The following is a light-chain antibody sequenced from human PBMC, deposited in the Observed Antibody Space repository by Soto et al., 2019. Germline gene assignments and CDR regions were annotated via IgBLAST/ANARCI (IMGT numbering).Light chain of an antibody. CDR1: SSNIGSNT. CDR3: AAWDDSLNGWV. V-gene: IGLV1-44*01. CDR2: SNN. Sequence: QSVLTQPPSASGTPGQRVIISCSGSSSNIGSNTVSWYQQLPGTAPKLLMYSNNQRPSGVPGRFSGSKSGTSASLAISGLQSEDEADYYCAAWDDSLNGWVFGGGTKLTVL. J-gene: IGLJ3*02.